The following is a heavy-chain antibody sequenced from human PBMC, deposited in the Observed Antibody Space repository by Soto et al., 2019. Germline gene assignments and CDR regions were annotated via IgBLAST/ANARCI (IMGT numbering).Heavy chain of an antibody. CDR3: AKVGINYGFDH. D-gene: IGHD3-10*01. V-gene: IGHV3-23*01. CDR1: GFTLSSYA. J-gene: IGHJ4*02. CDR2: ISGSGGST. Sequence: EVQLLESGGGLVQPGGSLRLSCAASGFTLSSYAMSWVRQAPGKGLEWVSAISGSGGSTYYADSVKSRFTISRDNSKNTLYLQMNSLRADDTAVYYCAKVGINYGFDHWGQGTMVTVSS.